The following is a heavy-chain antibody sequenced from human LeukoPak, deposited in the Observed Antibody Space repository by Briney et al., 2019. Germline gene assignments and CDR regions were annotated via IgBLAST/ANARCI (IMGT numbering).Heavy chain of an antibody. D-gene: IGHD3-10*01. J-gene: IGHJ4*02. V-gene: IGHV1-8*02. CDR2: MNPNSGDT. Sequence: ASVKVSCKASGSTFRSYDINWVRQATGQGLEWMGWMNPNSGDTGYTQRFQGRVTMTRDTSISTAYMELSSLRSEDTAVYYCARGSYGTGSHFGFWGQGTLVTVSS. CDR3: ARGSYGTGSHFGF. CDR1: GSTFRSYD.